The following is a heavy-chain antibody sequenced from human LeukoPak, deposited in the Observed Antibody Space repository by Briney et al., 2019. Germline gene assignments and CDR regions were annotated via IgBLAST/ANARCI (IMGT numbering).Heavy chain of an antibody. V-gene: IGHV1-46*01. CDR2: IYPSGGST. Sequence: VASVKVSCKASGYTFTSNYIHWVRQAPGQGLEWMGMIYPSGGSTSYAQKFQGRVTMTRDTSTSTVYMELSSLRSEDTAVYYCARSLPYCGGDCRKVHDYWGQGTLVTVSS. D-gene: IGHD2-21*02. CDR3: ARSLPYCGGDCRKVHDY. CDR1: GYTFTSNY. J-gene: IGHJ4*02.